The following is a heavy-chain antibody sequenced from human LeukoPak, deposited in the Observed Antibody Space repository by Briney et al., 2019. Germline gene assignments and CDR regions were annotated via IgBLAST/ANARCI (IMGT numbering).Heavy chain of an antibody. D-gene: IGHD3-22*01. V-gene: IGHV4-34*01. CDR2: INHSGGT. CDR1: GGSFSGYY. Sequence: PSETLSLTCAAYGGSFSGYYWSWIRQPPGKGLEWIGEINHSGGTNYNPSLKSRVTISVDTSKNQFSLKLSSVTAADTAVYYCARVVVVHDFDYWGQGTLVTVSS. CDR3: ARVVVVHDFDY. J-gene: IGHJ4*02.